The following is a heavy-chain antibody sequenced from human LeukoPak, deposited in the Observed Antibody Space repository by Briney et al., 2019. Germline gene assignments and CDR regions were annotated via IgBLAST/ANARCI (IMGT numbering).Heavy chain of an antibody. D-gene: IGHD4-17*01. Sequence: GGSLRLSCAASGFTFNSYSMSWVRQAPGKGLEWVSAISSSGGNTYYADSVKGRFTISRDNSKNTLYLQMNSLRAEDTAVYYCAKDEGEDYGDYGWYFDLWGRGTLVTVSS. V-gene: IGHV3-23*01. CDR3: AKDEGEDYGDYGWYFDL. J-gene: IGHJ2*01. CDR2: ISSSGGNT. CDR1: GFTFNSYS.